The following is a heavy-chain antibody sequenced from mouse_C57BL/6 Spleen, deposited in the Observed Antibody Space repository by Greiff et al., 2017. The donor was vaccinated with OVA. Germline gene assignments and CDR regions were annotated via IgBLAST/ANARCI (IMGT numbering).Heavy chain of an antibody. D-gene: IGHD1-1*01. J-gene: IGHJ4*01. V-gene: IGHV5-17*01. CDR1: GFTFSDYG. Sequence: EVHLVESGGGLVKPGGSLKLSCAASGFTFSDYGMHWVRQAPEKGLEWVAYISSGSSTIYYADTVKGRFTISSDNAKNTLFLQMTSLRSEDTAMYYCARFYYGSSYAMDYWGQGTSVTVSS. CDR3: ARFYYGSSYAMDY. CDR2: ISSGSSTI.